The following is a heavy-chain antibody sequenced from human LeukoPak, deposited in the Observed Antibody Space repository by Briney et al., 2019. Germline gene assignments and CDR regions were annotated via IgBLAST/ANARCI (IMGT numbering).Heavy chain of an antibody. V-gene: IGHV3-74*01. CDR2: INSDGSST. Sequence: GGSLRLSCAASGFTISSYWMHWVRQAPGKGLVWVSRINSDGSSTSYADSVKGRFTISRDNAKNTPYLQMNSLRAEDTAAYYCATGQGHGMDVWGQGTTVTVSS. CDR3: ATGQGHGMDV. CDR1: GFTISSYW. D-gene: IGHD1-14*01. J-gene: IGHJ6*02.